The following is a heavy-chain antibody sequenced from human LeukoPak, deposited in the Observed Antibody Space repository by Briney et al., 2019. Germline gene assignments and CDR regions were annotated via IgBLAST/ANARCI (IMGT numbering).Heavy chain of an antibody. D-gene: IGHD3-10*01. V-gene: IGHV1-2*02. CDR1: GYTFTGYY. Sequence: ASVKVPCKASGYTFTGYYMHWVRQAPGQGLEWMGWINPNSGGTNYAQKFQGRVTMTRDTSISTAYMELSRLRSDDTAVYYCARVGSLWFGVYYFDYWGQGTLVTVSS. CDR2: INPNSGGT. CDR3: ARVGSLWFGVYYFDY. J-gene: IGHJ4*02.